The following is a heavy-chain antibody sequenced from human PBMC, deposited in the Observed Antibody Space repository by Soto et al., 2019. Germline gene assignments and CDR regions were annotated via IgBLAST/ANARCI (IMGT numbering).Heavy chain of an antibody. CDR1: GFSFSGYE. Sequence: SGGSLRLSCAASGFSFSGYEMSWVRQVPGKGLEWISYISSSATTIYYADSVKGRFTISRDNAKNSLYLQMNRLRAEDTAVYYCAKDRAVVTTAIEYHFDYWGQGTLVTVSS. J-gene: IGHJ4*02. CDR3: AKDRAVVTTAIEYHFDY. D-gene: IGHD2-21*02. CDR2: ISSSATTI. V-gene: IGHV3-48*03.